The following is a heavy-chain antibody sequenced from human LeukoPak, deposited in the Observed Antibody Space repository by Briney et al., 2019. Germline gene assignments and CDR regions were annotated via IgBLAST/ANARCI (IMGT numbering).Heavy chain of an antibody. CDR1: GFTFSSYG. CDR2: ISSSSSYI. J-gene: IGHJ1*01. D-gene: IGHD3-22*01. V-gene: IGHV3-21*04. CDR3: ARVNYDSSGYYYGGYFQH. Sequence: GGSLRLSCAASGFTFSSYGMSWVRQAPGKGLEWVSSISSSSSYIYYADSVNGRFTISRDNAKNSLYLQMNSLRAEDTALYYCARVNYDSSGYYYGGYFQHWGQGTLVTVSS.